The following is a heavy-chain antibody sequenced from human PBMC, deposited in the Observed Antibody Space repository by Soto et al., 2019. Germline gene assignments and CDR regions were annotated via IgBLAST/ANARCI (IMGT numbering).Heavy chain of an antibody. CDR1: GFTFSSYA. D-gene: IGHD6-19*01. V-gene: IGHV3-30-3*01. J-gene: IGHJ3*02. CDR3: AREILREGIAVAGTAFDI. Sequence: GGSLILSCASSGFTFSSYAMHLVRPAPGKGLEWVAVISYDGSNKYYADSVKGRFTISRDNSKNTLYLQMNSLRAEDTAVYYCAREILREGIAVAGTAFDIWGQGTMVTVS. CDR2: ISYDGSNK.